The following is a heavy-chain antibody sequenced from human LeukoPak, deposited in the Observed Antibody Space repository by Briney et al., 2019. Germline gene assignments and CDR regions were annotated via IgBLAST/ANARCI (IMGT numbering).Heavy chain of an antibody. V-gene: IGHV4-4*02. D-gene: IGHD3-3*01. J-gene: IGHJ4*02. CDR1: GGSVINTNW. CDR3: AREGGFYRPLDY. Sequence: SETLSLTCGVSGGSVINTNWWTWVRQPPGKGLEWIGEVHLDGRTNYNPSLESRLTTSVDVSENQVSLKLTSVTAADTAVYYCAREGGFYRPLDYSGQGTLVTVSS. CDR2: VHLDGRT.